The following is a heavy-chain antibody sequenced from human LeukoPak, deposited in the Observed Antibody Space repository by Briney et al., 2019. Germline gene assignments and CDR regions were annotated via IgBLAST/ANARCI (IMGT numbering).Heavy chain of an antibody. J-gene: IGHJ4*02. V-gene: IGHV4-39*07. D-gene: IGHD5-18*01. CDR3: ARGRGYSYGYADY. Sequence: ASETLSLTCTVSGGSISSSSYYWGWIRQPPGKGLEWIGSIYYSGSTYYNPSLKSRVTISVDTSKNQFSLKLSSVTAADTAVYYCARGRGYSYGYADYWGQGTLVTVSS. CDR2: IYYSGST. CDR1: GGSISSSSYY.